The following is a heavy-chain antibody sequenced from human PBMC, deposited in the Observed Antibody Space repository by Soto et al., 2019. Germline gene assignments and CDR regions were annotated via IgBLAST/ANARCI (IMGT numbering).Heavy chain of an antibody. CDR2: ISGGGGGT. CDR1: GFTFSSYA. J-gene: IGHJ4*02. D-gene: IGHD3-3*01. V-gene: IGHV3-23*01. Sequence: EVQLLESGGGLVQPGGSLRLSCAASGFTFSSYAMSWVRQTPGKGLEWVSGISGGGGGTYYADSVKGRFTISRENSKSTLHLQMNSLRAEDTAVYYCAKSGTFGAIDYWGQGTLVTVSS. CDR3: AKSGTFGAIDY.